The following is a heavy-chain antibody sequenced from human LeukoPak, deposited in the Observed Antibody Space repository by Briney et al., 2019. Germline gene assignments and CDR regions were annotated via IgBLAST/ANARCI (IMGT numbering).Heavy chain of an antibody. CDR2: IYSSGST. J-gene: IGHJ4*02. CDR3: AREGTTVTHFDY. V-gene: IGHV4-59*01. CDR1: GGSISGYY. D-gene: IGHD4-11*01. Sequence: SETLSLTCTVSGGSISGYYWSWIRQPPGKGLEWIGYIYSSGSTNYNSSLKSRVTISIDTSKNQFSLKLSSVTAADTAVYYCAREGTTVTHFDYWGQGTLVTVSS.